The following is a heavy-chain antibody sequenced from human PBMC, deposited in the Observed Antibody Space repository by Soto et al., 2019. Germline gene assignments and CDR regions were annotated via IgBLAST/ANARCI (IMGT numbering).Heavy chain of an antibody. CDR1: ECTCVGLG. V-gene: IGHV3-21*01. D-gene: IGHD6-19*01. CDR3: ARDLSSGWYGLDWFDP. Sequence: GGPQRDSWGAAECTCVGLGRNRVRQDQGKGLEWVSSISSSSSYIYYADSVKGRFTISRDNAKNSLYLQMNSLRAEDTAVYYCARDLSSGWYGLDWFDPWGQGTLVTGSS. J-gene: IGHJ5*02. CDR2: ISSSSSYI.